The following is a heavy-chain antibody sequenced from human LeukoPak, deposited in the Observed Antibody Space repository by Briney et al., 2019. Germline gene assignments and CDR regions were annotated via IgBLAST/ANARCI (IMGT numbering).Heavy chain of an antibody. CDR2: ISYDGNKQ. D-gene: IGHD1-26*01. CDR1: GFTFNTFA. V-gene: IGHV3-30-3*01. CDR3: ARESHEGATRAYNWFDP. Sequence: HPGRSLRLSCAATGFTFNTFAMHWVRQAPGKGLEWLGLISYDGNKQIYPASVKGRFSFSRDNSNNTLYLQMNNLRPEDTALYYCARESHEGATRAYNWFDPWGQGTLVSVSS. J-gene: IGHJ5*02.